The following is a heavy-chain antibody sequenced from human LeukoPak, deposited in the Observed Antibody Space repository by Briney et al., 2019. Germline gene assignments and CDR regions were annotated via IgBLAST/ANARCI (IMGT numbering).Heavy chain of an antibody. J-gene: IGHJ4*02. CDR3: AGNENSGWGYFDY. D-gene: IGHD5-12*01. CDR2: IGGSNGIT. V-gene: IGHV3-23*01. CDR1: RFTFNSYA. Sequence: QSGGSLRLSCAASRFTFNSYAMSWVRQAPGKGLEWVSVIGGSNGITFYVGSVKGRFTISRDNSKDTLYLQMNSLRAEDTAVYYCAGNENSGWGYFDYWGQGTLVTVSS.